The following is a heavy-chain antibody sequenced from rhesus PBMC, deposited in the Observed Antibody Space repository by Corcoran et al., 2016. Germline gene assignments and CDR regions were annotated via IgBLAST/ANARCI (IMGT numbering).Heavy chain of an antibody. CDR1: GGSISSSY. CDR3: ARPGGSAGYYFDY. Sequence: QLQLQESGPGLVKPSETLSLTCAVSGGSISSSYWSWIRQAPGKGLEWIGFIGGSSGHTNSNPSLKSRFTLSVDTSRNQVSLKLPAGAAADTAVYYCARPGGSAGYYFDYWGQGVLVTVSS. CDR2: IGGSSGHT. D-gene: IGHD3-34*01. J-gene: IGHJ4*01. V-gene: IGHV4-169*01.